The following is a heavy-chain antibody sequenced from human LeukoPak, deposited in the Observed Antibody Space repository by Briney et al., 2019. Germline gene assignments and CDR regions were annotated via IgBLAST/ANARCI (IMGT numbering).Heavy chain of an antibody. CDR1: GFTFSSYG. V-gene: IGHV3-30*18. CDR2: ISYDGSNK. J-gene: IGHJ4*02. Sequence: GRSLRLSCAASGFTFSSYGMHWVRQAPGKGLEWVAVISYDGSNKYYADSVKGRFTISRDNSKNTLYLQMNSLRAEDTAVYYCAKGVSPDYWGQGTLVTVSS. CDR3: AKGVSPDY. D-gene: IGHD3-3*02.